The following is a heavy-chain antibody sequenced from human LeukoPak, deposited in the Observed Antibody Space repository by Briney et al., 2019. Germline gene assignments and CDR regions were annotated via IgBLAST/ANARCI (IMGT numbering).Heavy chain of an antibody. V-gene: IGHV4-59*08. CDR1: GGSISSYY. D-gene: IGHD3-22*01. CDR3: ARHIRGTYYYDSSGYYYNWFDP. CDR2: IYYSGST. Sequence: SETLSLTCTVSGGSISSYYWSWIRQPPGKGLEWIGYIYYSGSTNYNPSLKSRVTISVDTSKNQFSLKLSSVTAADTAVYYCARHIRGTYYYDSSGYYYNWFDPWGQGTLVTVSS. J-gene: IGHJ5*02.